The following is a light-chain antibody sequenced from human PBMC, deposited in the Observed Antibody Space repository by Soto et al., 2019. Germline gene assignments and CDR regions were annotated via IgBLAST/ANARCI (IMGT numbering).Light chain of an antibody. CDR2: AAS. CDR1: QGISSY. V-gene: IGKV1-8*01. J-gene: IGKJ4*01. Sequence: AIRMTQSPSSLSASTGDRVTITCRASQGISSYLAWYQQKPGKAPKLLIYAASTLQSGVPSRFSGSGSGTDFTLTISCLQSEDFAVYYCQQYNNWPRATFGGGTKVEIK. CDR3: QQYNNWPRAT.